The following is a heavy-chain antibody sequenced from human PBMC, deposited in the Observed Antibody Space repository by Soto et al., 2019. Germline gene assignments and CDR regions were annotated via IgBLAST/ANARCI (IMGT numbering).Heavy chain of an antibody. V-gene: IGHV3-7*05. CDR3: ARDVNYGDGTAYYDVFDI. CDR1: GFTFGNYW. Sequence: DVQLVESGGDLVQPGGSLRLSCAASGFTFGNYWMAWVRQAPGKGLEWVANIRGDGSREYYLDSVRGRFSVSRDNAQESLYLQMTGLGVEDTAVYYCARDVNYGDGTAYYDVFDIWGQGTVVTVSS. D-gene: IGHD4-17*01. CDR2: IRGDGSRE. J-gene: IGHJ3*02.